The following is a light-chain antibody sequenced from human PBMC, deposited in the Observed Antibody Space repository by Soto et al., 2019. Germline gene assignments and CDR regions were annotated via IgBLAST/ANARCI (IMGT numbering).Light chain of an antibody. Sequence: QSALTQPAYVSGSPGQSITISCTGTSSDVGGYNYVSWYQQHPGKAPKLMIYDVSNRPSGVSNRFSGSKSGNTASLTISGLEAEDEADYYCSSYTSSCTGVFGGGTKLTVL. J-gene: IGLJ3*02. CDR3: SSYTSSCTGV. CDR1: SSDVGGYNY. V-gene: IGLV2-14*01. CDR2: DVS.